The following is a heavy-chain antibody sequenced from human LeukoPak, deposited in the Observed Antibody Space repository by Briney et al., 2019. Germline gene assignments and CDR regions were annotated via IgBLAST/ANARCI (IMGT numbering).Heavy chain of an antibody. Sequence: GASVKVSCKASGYTFTSYAMHWVRQAPGQRLEWMGWINAGNGNAKYSQKFQGRVTITRDTSASTAYMELSSLRSEDTAVYYCARDRGKLRLGELPYNWFDPWGQGTLVTVSS. CDR2: INAGNGNA. D-gene: IGHD3-16*01. CDR1: GYTFTSYA. V-gene: IGHV1-3*01. CDR3: ARDRGKLRLGELPYNWFDP. J-gene: IGHJ5*02.